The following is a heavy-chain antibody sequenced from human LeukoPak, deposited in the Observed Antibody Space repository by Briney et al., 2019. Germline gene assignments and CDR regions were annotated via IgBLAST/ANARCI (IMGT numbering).Heavy chain of an antibody. D-gene: IGHD2-8*01. J-gene: IGHJ4*02. Sequence: SETLSLTCAVSGYSISSGYYWGWIRQPPGKGLEWIGSIYHSGSTYYNPSLKSRVTISVDTSKNQFSLKLSSVTAADTAVYYCARHEPSRYCTTGVCYKRFGGYFDYWGQGTLVTVSS. CDR1: GYSISSGYY. CDR2: IYHSGST. V-gene: IGHV4-38-2*01. CDR3: ARHEPSRYCTTGVCYKRFGGYFDY.